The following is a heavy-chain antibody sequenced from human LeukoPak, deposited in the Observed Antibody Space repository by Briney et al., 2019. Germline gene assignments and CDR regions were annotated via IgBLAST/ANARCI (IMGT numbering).Heavy chain of an antibody. Sequence: GESLKISCKGSGYSFTSYWIGWVRQMPGKGLEWMGIIYPGDSDTRYSPSFQGQVTISADKSISTAYLQWSSLKASDTAMYYCARSSWGYCSGGSCLLYYFDYWGQGTLATVSS. D-gene: IGHD2-15*01. CDR1: GYSFTSYW. CDR2: IYPGDSDT. CDR3: ARSSWGYCSGGSCLLYYFDY. J-gene: IGHJ4*02. V-gene: IGHV5-51*01.